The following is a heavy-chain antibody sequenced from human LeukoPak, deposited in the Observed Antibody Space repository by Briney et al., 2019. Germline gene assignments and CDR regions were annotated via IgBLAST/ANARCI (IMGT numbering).Heavy chain of an antibody. D-gene: IGHD1-26*01. J-gene: IGHJ4*02. Sequence: SETLSLTCTVSGDSISSSSYYWGWIRQPPGKGLEWIGRIYTSGSTNYNPSLKSRVTMSVDTSKNQFSLKLSSVTAADTAVYYCARYTGVSYDYWGQGTLVTVSS. CDR2: IYTSGST. V-gene: IGHV4-61*05. CDR1: GDSISSSSYY. CDR3: ARYTGVSYDY.